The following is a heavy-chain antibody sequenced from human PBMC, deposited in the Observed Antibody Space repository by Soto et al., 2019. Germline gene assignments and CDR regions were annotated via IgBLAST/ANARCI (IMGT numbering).Heavy chain of an antibody. D-gene: IGHD3-10*01. CDR2: ISGSGGST. CDR3: AKDGAFRPLPGTQDYYYGMDV. V-gene: IGHV3-23*01. J-gene: IGHJ6*02. CDR1: GFTFSSYA. Sequence: EVQLLESGGGLVQPGGSLRLSCAASGFTFSSYAMSWVRQAPGKGLEWVSAISGSGGSTYYADSVKGRFTISRDNSKNTLYLQMNSLRAEDTAVYYCAKDGAFRPLPGTQDYYYGMDVWGQGTTVTVSS.